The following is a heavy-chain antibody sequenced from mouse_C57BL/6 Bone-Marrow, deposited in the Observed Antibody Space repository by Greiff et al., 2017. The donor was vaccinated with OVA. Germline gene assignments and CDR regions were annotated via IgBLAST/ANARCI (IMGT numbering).Heavy chain of an antibody. CDR1: GFTFSDYE. J-gene: IGHJ3*01. Sequence: EVKLVESGGGLVKPGGSLKLSCAASGFTFSDYEMHWVRQAPEKGLEWVAYISSGSSTIYYADTVKGRFTISRDNAKNTLFLQMTSLRSEDTAMYYCAREGDYDWFAYWGQGTLVTVSA. CDR2: ISSGSSTI. CDR3: AREGDYDWFAY. D-gene: IGHD2-4*01. V-gene: IGHV5-17*01.